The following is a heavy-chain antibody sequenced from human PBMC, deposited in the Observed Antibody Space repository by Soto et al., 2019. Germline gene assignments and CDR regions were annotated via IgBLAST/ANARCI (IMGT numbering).Heavy chain of an antibody. CDR1: GFTFSSYA. J-gene: IGHJ4*02. CDR2: ISGSGGST. D-gene: IGHD1-26*01. V-gene: IGHV3-23*01. CDR3: AKMPKRYSGSYKVEYYFDY. Sequence: EVQLLESGGGLVQPGGSLRLSCAASGFTFSSYAMSWVRQAPGKGLEWVSAISGSGGSTYYADSVKGRFTISRDNSKNTLYLQMNSLRAEDTAVYYCAKMPKRYSGSYKVEYYFDYWGQGTLVTVSS.